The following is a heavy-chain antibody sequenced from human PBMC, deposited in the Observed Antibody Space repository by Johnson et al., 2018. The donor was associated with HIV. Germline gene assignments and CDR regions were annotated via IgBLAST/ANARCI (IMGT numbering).Heavy chain of an antibody. V-gene: IGHV3-30-3*01. CDR2: ISYDGSKE. Sequence: QVQLVESGGGVVQPGRSLRLSCEGSGFIFRNFAMHWVRQAPGKGLEWVSMISYDGSKEYYAESVKGRFTISRDNPKNTVFLQMNSLRAEDTAVYYCARKQWLEIPSDALDVWGQGTMVTVSS. D-gene: IGHD6-19*01. J-gene: IGHJ3*01. CDR3: ARKQWLEIPSDALDV. CDR1: GFIFRNFA.